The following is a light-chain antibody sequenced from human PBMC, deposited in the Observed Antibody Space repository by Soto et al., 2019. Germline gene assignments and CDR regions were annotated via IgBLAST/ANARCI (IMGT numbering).Light chain of an antibody. CDR3: QQFESGSS. CDR2: VTS. J-gene: IGKJ4*01. V-gene: IGKV1-12*01. Sequence: DIQMTQSPSSVSASVGDRVSITCRASQGISNWLAWYQQKPGRAPKLLIYVTSNLESGVPSRFSGSRSGTEFTLTISSLQPDDFATYYCQQFESGSSFGGGTQVEIK. CDR1: QGISNW.